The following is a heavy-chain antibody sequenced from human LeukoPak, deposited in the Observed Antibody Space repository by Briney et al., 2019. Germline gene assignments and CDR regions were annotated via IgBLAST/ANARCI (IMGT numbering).Heavy chain of an antibody. Sequence: ASVKVSCKASGGTFSSYAISWVRQAPGQGLEWMGRIIPIFGIANYAQKFQGRVTITADKSTSTAYMELSSLRSEDTAVYYCARAESYNSSWFDYWGQGTLVTVSS. CDR3: ARAESYNSSWFDY. D-gene: IGHD6-13*01. J-gene: IGHJ4*02. CDR2: IIPIFGIA. V-gene: IGHV1-69*04. CDR1: GGTFSSYA.